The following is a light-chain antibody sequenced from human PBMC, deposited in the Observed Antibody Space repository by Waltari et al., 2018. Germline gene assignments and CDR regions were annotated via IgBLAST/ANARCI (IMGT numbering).Light chain of an antibody. V-gene: IGLV1-47*01. Sequence: QSVLTQPPSSSGTPGPRVTISCSGSSSNIGSYYVYWYQQPPGTAPKLPIYRKNQRPSGVPYRFSGSKSGTSASLAISVLGSEDEAYYYCAADDDILSGWVFGGGTKLTVL. CDR2: RKN. CDR1: SSNIGSYY. J-gene: IGLJ3*02. CDR3: AADDDILSGWV.